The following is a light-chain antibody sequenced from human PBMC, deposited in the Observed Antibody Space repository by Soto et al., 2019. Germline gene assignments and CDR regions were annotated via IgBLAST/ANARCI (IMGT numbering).Light chain of an antibody. CDR3: TSYTSSSTLVV. J-gene: IGLJ2*01. CDR2: DVT. CDR1: SSDVGGYNS. V-gene: IGLV2-14*01. Sequence: QSALTQPASVSGSPGQSITISCTGTSSDVGGYNSVSWYQQHPGKAPKLMIYDVTNRPSGVSNRFSGSKSGNTASLTISGLKAEDEADYYCTSYTSSSTLVVFGGGTKLTVL.